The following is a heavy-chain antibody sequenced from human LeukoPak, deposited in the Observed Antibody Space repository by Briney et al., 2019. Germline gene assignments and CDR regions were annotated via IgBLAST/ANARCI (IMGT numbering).Heavy chain of an antibody. CDR3: AKDHAYYYDSSGYYYFDY. V-gene: IGHV3-11*05. D-gene: IGHD3-22*01. Sequence: PGGSLRLSCAASGFSFSDDYMSWVRQAPGKGLEWISYISGNSGYTKYADSVKGRFTIYRDNARKSLFLQMNNVTAEDTAVYYCAKDHAYYYDSSGYYYFDYWGQGTLVTVSS. CDR2: ISGNSGYT. J-gene: IGHJ4*02. CDR1: GFSFSDDY.